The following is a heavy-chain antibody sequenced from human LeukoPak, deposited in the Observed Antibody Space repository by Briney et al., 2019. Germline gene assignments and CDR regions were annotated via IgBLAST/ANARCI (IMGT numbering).Heavy chain of an antibody. D-gene: IGHD6-19*01. V-gene: IGHV3-23*01. CDR2: ISGSGGST. J-gene: IGHJ6*02. Sequence: PGGSLRLSCAASGFTFSSYAMSWVRQAPGKGLEWVSAISGSGGSTYYADSVKGRFTISRDNSKNTLYLQMNSLRAEDTAVYYCAKGRQWLAPYYYGMDVWGQGTTVTVSS. CDR1: GFTFSSYA. CDR3: AKGRQWLAPYYYGMDV.